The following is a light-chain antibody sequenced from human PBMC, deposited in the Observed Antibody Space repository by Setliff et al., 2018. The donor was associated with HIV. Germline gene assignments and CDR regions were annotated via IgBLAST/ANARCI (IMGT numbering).Light chain of an antibody. J-gene: IGLJ2*01. V-gene: IGLV2-8*01. CDR2: EVS. CDR1: SSDVGGYNS. CDR3: SSYTTSSTVV. Sequence: QSVLTQPPSASGSPGQSVTISCTGTSSDVGGYNSVSWYQQHPGKAPKVMIYEVSKRPSGVPDRFSGSKSGNTASLTVSGLQAEDEADYYCSSYTTSSTVVFGGGTKVTVL.